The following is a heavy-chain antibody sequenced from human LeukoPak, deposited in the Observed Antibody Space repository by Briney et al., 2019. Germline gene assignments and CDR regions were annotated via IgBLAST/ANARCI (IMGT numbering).Heavy chain of an antibody. Sequence: PSETLSLTCTVSGGSISSYYRSWIRQRAGKGLERIERIYTSGSTNYNPSLKSRVTMSVDTSKNQFSLKLSSVTAADTAVYYCARGGVVAATHFDYWGQGTLVTVSS. D-gene: IGHD2-15*01. CDR2: IYTSGST. V-gene: IGHV4-4*07. CDR3: ARGGVVAATHFDY. CDR1: GGSISSYY. J-gene: IGHJ4*02.